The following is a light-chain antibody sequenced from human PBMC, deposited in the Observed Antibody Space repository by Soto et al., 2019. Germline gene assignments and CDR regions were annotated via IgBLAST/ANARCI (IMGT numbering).Light chain of an antibody. CDR2: DVS. CDR1: SSDVGGYNY. Sequence: QSALTQPASVSGSPGQSITISCTGTSSDVGGYNYVSWYQQHPGKAPKLMIYDVSNRPSGVSNRFSGSKSGNTASLTISGLQAADEADDYCSSYTSSSTLVVFGGGTKLTVL. V-gene: IGLV2-14*01. J-gene: IGLJ2*01. CDR3: SSYTSSSTLVV.